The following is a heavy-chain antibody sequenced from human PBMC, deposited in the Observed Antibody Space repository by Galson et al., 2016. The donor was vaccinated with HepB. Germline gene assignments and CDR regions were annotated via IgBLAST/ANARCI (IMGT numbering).Heavy chain of an antibody. J-gene: IGHJ4*02. CDR1: GDSVSSNTAA. CDR3: ARDPKFQIYCPSTSDCYAQAFFFDI. CDR2: THYRSKWNT. Sequence: CAISGDSVSSNTAAWNWIRQPPSRGLEWLGRTHYRSKWNTDYAISMKTRMTINVDASRNQFSLQLDSVTHEDAAVYYCARDPKFQIYCPSTSDCYAQAFFFDIWGQGTLVSVSS. D-gene: IGHD5/OR15-5a*01. V-gene: IGHV6-1*01.